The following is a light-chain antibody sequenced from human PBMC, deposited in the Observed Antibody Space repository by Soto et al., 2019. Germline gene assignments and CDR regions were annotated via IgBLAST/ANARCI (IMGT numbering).Light chain of an antibody. J-gene: IGLJ3*02. V-gene: IGLV4-69*01. CDR2: LNSDGSH. CDR3: QTLSTDIRV. Sequence: QPVLTQPPSASASLGASVKLTCTLSSGHNRYAIAWHQQQPEKGPRYLMKLNSDGSHSKGDGIPYRFSGSSSGAERYLTISSLQYEDEADYYCQTLSTDIRVFVGGTMLTVL. CDR1: SGHNRYA.